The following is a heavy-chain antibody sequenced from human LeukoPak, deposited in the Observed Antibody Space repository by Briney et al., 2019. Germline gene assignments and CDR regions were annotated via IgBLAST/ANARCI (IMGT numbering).Heavy chain of an antibody. D-gene: IGHD3-10*01. CDR1: GGSVSSRKW. CDR3: ARVGIYYYGSVALDAFDI. CDR2: ISHSGST. J-gene: IGHJ3*02. V-gene: IGHV4-4*02. Sequence: SETRAVIYEGSGGSVSSRKWGSWVRQPPGKGLEWTGEISHSGSTNYNPSLKSRVTISVDKSENQFSLKISSVTDADTAVYYCARVGIYYYGSVALDAFDICIEGTMVAVSS.